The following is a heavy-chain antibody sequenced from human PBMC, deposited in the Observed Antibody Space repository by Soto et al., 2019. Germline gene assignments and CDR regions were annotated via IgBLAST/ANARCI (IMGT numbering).Heavy chain of an antibody. CDR3: AKPKSSGYLLGY. Sequence: GGSLRLSCAASGFTFSSSGMHWVRQAPGKGLEWVAVISYDGSNKYYADSVKGRFTISRDNSKNTLYLQMNSLRADDTAAYYCAKPKSSGYLLGYWGQGTLVTSPQ. J-gene: IGHJ4*02. CDR1: GFTFSSSG. CDR2: ISYDGSNK. D-gene: IGHD3-22*01. V-gene: IGHV3-30*18.